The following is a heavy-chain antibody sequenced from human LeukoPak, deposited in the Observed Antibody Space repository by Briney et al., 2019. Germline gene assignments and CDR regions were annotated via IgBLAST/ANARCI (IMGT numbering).Heavy chain of an antibody. CDR1: GGSISSGGYP. Sequence: SETLALTCAVSGGSISSGGYPWGWIRQPPGKVLGWIGYIYQNGNTYYNPSLKSRVTISVDTSKSQFYLNLSSVTAADTAVYYCGRGGIAAAASGIDYWGQGTLVAVSS. V-gene: IGHV4-30-2*01. D-gene: IGHD6-13*01. CDR3: GRGGIAAAASGIDY. CDR2: IYQNGNT. J-gene: IGHJ4*02.